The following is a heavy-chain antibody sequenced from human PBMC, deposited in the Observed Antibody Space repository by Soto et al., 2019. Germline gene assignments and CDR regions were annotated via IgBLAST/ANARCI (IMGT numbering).Heavy chain of an antibody. J-gene: IGHJ4*02. CDR1: GSTFSSYW. CDR2: INSDGSST. D-gene: IGHD2-15*01. V-gene: IGHV3-74*01. CDR3: VRTSLVVAAATREDY. Sequence: PGGSLRLSCAASGSTFSSYWMHWVRQAPGKGLVWVSRINSDGSSTSYVDSVKGRFTISRDNAKNTLYLQMNSLRAEDTAVYYCVRTSLVVAAATREDYWGQGTLVTVSS.